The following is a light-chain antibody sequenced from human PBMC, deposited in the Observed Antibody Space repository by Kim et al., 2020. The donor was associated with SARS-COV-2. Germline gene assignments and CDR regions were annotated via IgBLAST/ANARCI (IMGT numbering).Light chain of an antibody. V-gene: IGLV6-57*01. CDR1: SGSIDSNY. CDR3: QSYVGNNGV. CDR2: EDN. J-gene: IGLJ3*02. Sequence: NFMLTQPHSVSESPGKTVTISCTRSSGSIDSNYVQWYQQRPGSSPTTLIYEDNQRPSGVPDRFSGSIDSSSNSASLTISGLKAEDEADYYCQSYVGNNGVFGGGAQLTV.